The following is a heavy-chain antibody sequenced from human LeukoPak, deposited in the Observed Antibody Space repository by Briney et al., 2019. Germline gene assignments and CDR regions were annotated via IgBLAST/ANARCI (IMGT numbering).Heavy chain of an antibody. CDR1: GFTLSSYA. J-gene: IGHJ4*02. V-gene: IGHV3-23*01. Sequence: PGGSLRLSCAASGFTLSSYAMSWVRQAPGKGLEWVSAISGSGGSTYYADSVKGRFTISRDNSKNTLYLQMNSLRAEDTAVYYCAKDGTGFGELNYYFDYWGQGTLVTVSS. D-gene: IGHD3-10*01. CDR3: AKDGTGFGELNYYFDY. CDR2: ISGSGGST.